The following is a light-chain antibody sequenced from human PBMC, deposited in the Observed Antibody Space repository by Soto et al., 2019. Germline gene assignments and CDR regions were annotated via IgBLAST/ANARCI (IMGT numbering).Light chain of an antibody. CDR3: QQYGSSHWT. Sequence: EIVLTQSPGTLSLSPWERATLSCRASQSVSSSYLAWYQQKPGQAPRLRIYGVSSRATGIPDRFSGSGSGTDFTLTISRLEPEDFAVYYCQQYGSSHWTFGQGTKVDIK. CDR2: GVS. V-gene: IGKV3-20*01. J-gene: IGKJ1*01. CDR1: QSVSSSY.